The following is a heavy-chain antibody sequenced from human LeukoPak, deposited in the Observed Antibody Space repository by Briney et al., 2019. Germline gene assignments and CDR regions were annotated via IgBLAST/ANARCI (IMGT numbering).Heavy chain of an antibody. J-gene: IGHJ6*02. CDR1: GFTFSSYA. CDR3: ARGTSGTNYGMDV. V-gene: IGHV3-30-3*01. Sequence: GGSLILSRAASGFTFSSYAMHWVRQAPGKGLEWVAVISYDGSNKYYADSVKGRFTISRDNSKNTLYLQMNSLRAEDTAVYYCARGTSGTNYGMDVWGQGTTVTVSS. D-gene: IGHD2-2*01. CDR2: ISYDGSNK.